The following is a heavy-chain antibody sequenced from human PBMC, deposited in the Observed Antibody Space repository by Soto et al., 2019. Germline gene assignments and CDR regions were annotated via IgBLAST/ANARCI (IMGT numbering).Heavy chain of an antibody. CDR1: GDSVSSNSAA. V-gene: IGHV6-1*01. CDR2: TYYRSKWYN. J-gene: IGHJ5*02. D-gene: IGHD6-19*01. CDR3: ARHSIIAVADLNWFDP. Sequence: SQTLSLTCAISGDSVSSNSAAWNWIRQSPSRGLEWLGRTYYRSKWYNDYAVSVKSRITINPDTSKNQFSLKLSSVTAADTAVYYCARHSIIAVADLNWFDPWGQGTLVTVSS.